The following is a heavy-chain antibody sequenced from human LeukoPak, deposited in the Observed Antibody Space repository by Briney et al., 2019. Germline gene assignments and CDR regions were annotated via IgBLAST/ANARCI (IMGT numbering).Heavy chain of an antibody. CDR3: ARDLGYYDFWSGYYYYYYMDV. Sequence: GGTLRLSCAASGFTFSTYGMNWVRQAPGKGLEWVSSISSSSSYIYYADSVKGRFTISRANAKNSLYLQMNSLRAEDTAVYYCARDLGYYDFWSGYYYYYYMDVWGKGTTVTVSS. J-gene: IGHJ6*03. D-gene: IGHD3-3*01. CDR2: ISSSSSYI. CDR1: GFTFSTYG. V-gene: IGHV3-21*01.